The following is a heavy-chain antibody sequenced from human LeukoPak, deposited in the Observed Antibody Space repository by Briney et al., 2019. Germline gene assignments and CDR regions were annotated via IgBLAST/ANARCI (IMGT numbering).Heavy chain of an antibody. D-gene: IGHD2-15*01. Sequence: PSETLSLTCTVSGGSISSYYWSWIRQPPGKGLEWIGYIYYSGSTNYNPSLKSRVTISVDTSKNQFSLKLSSVTAADTAVYYCARHVVTAIDYWGQGTLVTVSS. CDR1: GGSISSYY. V-gene: IGHV4-59*08. J-gene: IGHJ4*02. CDR2: IYYSGST. CDR3: ARHVVTAIDY.